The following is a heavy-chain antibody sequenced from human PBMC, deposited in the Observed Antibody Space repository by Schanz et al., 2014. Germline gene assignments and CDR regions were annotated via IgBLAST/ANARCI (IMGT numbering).Heavy chain of an antibody. V-gene: IGHV3-30*04. CDR3: AKEESPPSLVDY. CDR1: GFTVRSYA. CDR2: ISYDGSNQ. Sequence: QVQLVESGGGVVQPGRSLRLSCAASGFTVRSYAMHWVRQAPGKGLEWVAAISYDGSNQYYTDSVKGRFTVSRDNSKNTVYLQRNSLRAEDTAVYSCAKEESPPSLVDYWGQGTLVTVSS. J-gene: IGHJ4*02.